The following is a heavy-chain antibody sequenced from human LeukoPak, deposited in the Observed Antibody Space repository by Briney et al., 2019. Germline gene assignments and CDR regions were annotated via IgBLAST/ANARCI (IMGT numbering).Heavy chain of an antibody. CDR3: ARDLRDGYNTYYYYYYMDV. J-gene: IGHJ6*03. D-gene: IGHD5-24*01. Sequence: SETLSLTCTVSGGSISSYYWSWIRQPPGKGLEWIGYIYYSGSTNYNPSLKSRVTISVDTSKNQFSLKLSSVTAADTAVYYCARDLRDGYNTYYYYYYMDVWGKGTTVTVSS. V-gene: IGHV4-59*01. CDR2: IYYSGST. CDR1: GGSISSYY.